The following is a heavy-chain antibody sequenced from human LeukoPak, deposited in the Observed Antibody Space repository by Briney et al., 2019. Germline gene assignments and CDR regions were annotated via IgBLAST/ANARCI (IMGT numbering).Heavy chain of an antibody. Sequence: GGSLGLSCAASGFTVSSNYMSWVRQAPGKGLEWVSVIYSGGSTYYADSVKGRFTISRDNSKNTLYLQMNSLRAEDTAVYYCARDLGVFYCGGDCLGFDYWGQGTLVTVSS. J-gene: IGHJ4*02. V-gene: IGHV3-53*01. CDR2: IYSGGST. CDR1: GFTVSSNY. CDR3: ARDLGVFYCGGDCLGFDY. D-gene: IGHD2-21*02.